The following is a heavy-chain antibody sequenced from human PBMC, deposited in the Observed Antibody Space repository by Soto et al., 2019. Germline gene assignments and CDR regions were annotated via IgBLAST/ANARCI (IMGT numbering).Heavy chain of an antibody. V-gene: IGHV3-11*05. CDR1: GFTFSDYY. CDR2: ISRSRSYT. Sequence: QVQLVESGGGLVKPGGSLRLSCAASGFTFSDYYMSWIRQAPGKGLEWVSYISRSRSYTNYADSVKGRLTISRDNAKNSLYLQMNSLRAEDTAVYYCARDHYGPGWFDPWGQGTLVTVSS. D-gene: IGHD3-10*01. CDR3: ARDHYGPGWFDP. J-gene: IGHJ5*02.